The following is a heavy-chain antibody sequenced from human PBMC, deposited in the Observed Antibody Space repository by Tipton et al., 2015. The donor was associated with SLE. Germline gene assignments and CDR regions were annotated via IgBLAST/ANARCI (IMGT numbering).Heavy chain of an antibody. D-gene: IGHD3-22*01. CDR2: ISGSGGST. Sequence: SLRLSCAASGFTFSSYGMHWVRQAPGKGLEWVSAISGSGGSTYYADSVKGRFTISRDNSKNTLYLQMNSLRAEDTAVYYCAKDLDYYDSSGSSGAFDIWGQGTMVTVSS. J-gene: IGHJ3*02. CDR1: GFTFSSYG. V-gene: IGHV3-23*01. CDR3: AKDLDYYDSSGSSGAFDI.